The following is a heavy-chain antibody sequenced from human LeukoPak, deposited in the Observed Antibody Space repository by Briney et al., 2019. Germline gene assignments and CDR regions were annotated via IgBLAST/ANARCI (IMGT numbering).Heavy chain of an antibody. CDR1: GYSISSGYY. D-gene: IGHD2-15*01. J-gene: IGHJ4*02. CDR2: IYHSGST. Sequence: SETLSLTCTVSGYSISSGYYWGWIRQPPGKGLEWIGSIYHSGSTYYNPSLKSRVTISVDTSKSQFSLKLSSVTAADTAVYYCARGIDIFDYWGQGTLVTVSS. V-gene: IGHV4-38-2*02. CDR3: ARGIDIFDY.